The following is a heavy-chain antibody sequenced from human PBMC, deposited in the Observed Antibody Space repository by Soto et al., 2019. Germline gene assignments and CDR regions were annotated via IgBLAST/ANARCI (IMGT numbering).Heavy chain of an antibody. J-gene: IGHJ6*03. D-gene: IGHD5-12*01. CDR2: MYYSGST. Sequence: QLLLQESGPGLVKPSETQSVTCTVSGGSISSNSNYWGWIRQPPGKGLEWIGSMYYSGSTYYNPSLKSRVTISGDTSKNQFSLKLSSVTAADTAVYYCARYSGYGHDTPSLYYYYYIDVWGKGTTVTVSS. V-gene: IGHV4-39*01. CDR3: ARYSGYGHDTPSLYYYYYIDV. CDR1: GGSISSNSNY.